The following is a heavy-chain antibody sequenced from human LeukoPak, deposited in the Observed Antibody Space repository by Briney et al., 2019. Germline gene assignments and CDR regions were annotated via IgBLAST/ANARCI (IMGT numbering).Heavy chain of an antibody. D-gene: IGHD3-10*01. CDR2: IRYDGSNK. CDR1: GFTFSSYG. Sequence: PGGSLRLSCAASGFTFSSYGMPWVRQAPGKGLEWVAFIRYDGSNKYYADSVKGRFTISRDNSKNTLYLQMNSLRAEDTAVYYCAKDPVRGGGYWFDPWGQGTLVTVSS. CDR3: AKDPVRGGGYWFDP. J-gene: IGHJ5*02. V-gene: IGHV3-30*02.